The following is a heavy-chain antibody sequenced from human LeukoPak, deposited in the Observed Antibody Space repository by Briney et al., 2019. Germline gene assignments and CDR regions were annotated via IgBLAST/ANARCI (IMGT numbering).Heavy chain of an antibody. V-gene: IGHV3-30*18. CDR1: GFTFSSYG. CDR3: AKAGNTAMVYN. D-gene: IGHD5-18*01. CDR2: ISYDGSNK. J-gene: IGHJ4*02. Sequence: GGSLRLSCAASGFTFSSYGMHWVRQAPGKGLEWVAVISYDGSNKYYADSVKGRFTISRDNSKNTLYLQMNSLRAEDTAVYYCAKAGNTAMVYNWGQGALVTVSS.